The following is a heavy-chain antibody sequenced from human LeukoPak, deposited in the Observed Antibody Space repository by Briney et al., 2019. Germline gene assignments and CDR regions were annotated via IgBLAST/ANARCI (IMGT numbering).Heavy chain of an antibody. CDR1: GFTFSSYA. Sequence: GGSLRLSCAASGFTFSSYAIHWVRQAPGKGLEWVAVISYDGSKKYYADSVKGRFTISRDNSNTLYLQMNSLRAEDTALYYCAREDYYFDYWGQGTLVTVSS. J-gene: IGHJ4*02. CDR3: AREDYYFDY. V-gene: IGHV3-30-3*01. D-gene: IGHD3/OR15-3a*01. CDR2: ISYDGSKK.